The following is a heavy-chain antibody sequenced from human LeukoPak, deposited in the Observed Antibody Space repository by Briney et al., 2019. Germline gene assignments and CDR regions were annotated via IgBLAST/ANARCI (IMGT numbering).Heavy chain of an antibody. V-gene: IGHV4-61*02. D-gene: IGHD3-10*01. J-gene: IGHJ4*02. CDR1: GGSISSGSFY. CDR2: IYTSGNT. Sequence: SETLSLTCTVSGGSISSGSFYWSWIRQPAGKGLEWIGRIYTSGNTDYNPSLKSRVTMSVDTSKNQFSLKLSSVTAADTAVYYCARVFGAEGDYWGQGTLVTVSS. CDR3: ARVFGAEGDY.